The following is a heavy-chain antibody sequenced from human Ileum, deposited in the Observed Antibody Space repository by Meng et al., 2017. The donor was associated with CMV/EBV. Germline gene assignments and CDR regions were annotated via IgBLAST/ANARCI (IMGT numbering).Heavy chain of an antibody. D-gene: IGHD6-13*01. CDR1: GYSFTSYC. V-gene: IGHV5-51*01. CDR2: IYPGDSDT. Sequence: KVSCKGSGYSFTSYCIGWVRQMPGKGLEWMGIIYPGDSDTSYAPSFQGQVTISADKSISTACVQWSILKASDTAMYYCAGSSRSWCDWFDPWGQGTLVTVSS. CDR3: AGSSRSWCDWFDP. J-gene: IGHJ5*02.